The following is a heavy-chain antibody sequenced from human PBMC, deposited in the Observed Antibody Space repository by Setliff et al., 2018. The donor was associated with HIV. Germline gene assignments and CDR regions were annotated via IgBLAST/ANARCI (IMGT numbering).Heavy chain of an antibody. V-gene: IGHV3-30*02. CDR3: ARGSYYEAGY. CDR2: IRYDGSNK. D-gene: IGHD1-26*01. J-gene: IGHJ4*02. Sequence: GGSLRLSCSASGFLFNRYSLNWVRQAPGKGLEWVAFIRYDGSNKYYADSVKGRFTISRDNSKNTLYLQMNSLRAEDTAVYYCARGSYYEAGYWGQGTLVTVSS. CDR1: GFLFNRYS.